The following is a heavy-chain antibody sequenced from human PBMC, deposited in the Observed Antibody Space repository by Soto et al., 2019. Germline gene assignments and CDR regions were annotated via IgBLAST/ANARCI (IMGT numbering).Heavy chain of an antibody. CDR1: GFTFSSYG. Sequence: QVQLVESGGGVVQPGRSLRLSCAASGFTFSSYGMHWVRQAPGKGLEWVAVIWYDGSNKYYADSVKGRFTISRDNSKNTLHLKMNSLRAEDTAVYYCAREGPYCSGGSCYPHFDYWGQGTLVTVSS. CDR2: IWYDGSNK. D-gene: IGHD2-15*01. CDR3: AREGPYCSGGSCYPHFDY. V-gene: IGHV3-33*01. J-gene: IGHJ4*02.